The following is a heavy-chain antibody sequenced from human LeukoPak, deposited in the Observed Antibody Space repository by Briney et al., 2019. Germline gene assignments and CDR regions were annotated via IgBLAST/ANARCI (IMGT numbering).Heavy chain of an antibody. Sequence: GESLKISCKGSGYSFTSYWIVWVRQMPGKGLEWMGIIYPGDSDTRYSPSFQGQVTISADKSISTAYLQWSSLKASDTAMYYCARHVDWRWLHIAPYYFDHWGQGTLVTVSS. D-gene: IGHD5-24*01. CDR1: GYSFTSYW. CDR2: IYPGDSDT. CDR3: ARHVDWRWLHIAPYYFDH. V-gene: IGHV5-51*01. J-gene: IGHJ4*02.